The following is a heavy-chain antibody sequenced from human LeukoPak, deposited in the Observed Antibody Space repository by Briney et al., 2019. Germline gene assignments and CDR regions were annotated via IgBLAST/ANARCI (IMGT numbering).Heavy chain of an antibody. J-gene: IGHJ3*02. CDR2: IYYSGST. CDR1: GGSISSTSYY. CDR3: ARQPLTRSRAFDI. Sequence: PSETLSLTCTVYGGSISSTSYYWGWIRQPPGKGLEWIGSIYYSGSTYYNPSLKSRVTISVDTSKNQFSLKLSSVTAADTAVYYCARQPLTRSRAFDIWGQGTMVTVSS. D-gene: IGHD4-23*01. V-gene: IGHV4-39*01.